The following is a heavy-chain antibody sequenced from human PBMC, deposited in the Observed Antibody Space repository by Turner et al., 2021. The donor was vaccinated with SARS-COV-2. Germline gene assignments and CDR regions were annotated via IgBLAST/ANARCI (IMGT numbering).Heavy chain of an antibody. J-gene: IGHJ4*02. CDR1: GFTFSNW. CDR3: ARDPNSGASL. V-gene: IGHV3-7*04. D-gene: IGHD2-15*01. Sequence: EEQLVESGGGLVQPGGSLRLSCTASGFTFSNWMHWVRQAQGKGLEWVANIKQDGSEKYFVDSVKGRFTISRDNAKNSLYLQMNSLRAEDTAVYYCARDPNSGASLWGQGILVTVSS. CDR2: IKQDGSEK.